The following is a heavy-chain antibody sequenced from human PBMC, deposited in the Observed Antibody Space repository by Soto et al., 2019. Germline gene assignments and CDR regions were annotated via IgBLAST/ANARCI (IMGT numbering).Heavy chain of an antibody. CDR3: ARDYRYGDYFPSYYFDY. D-gene: IGHD4-17*01. Sequence: PGGSLRLSCAASGFTFSSFAMHWVRQAPGRGLEWVAVTSYDGSNTYYADSVKGRFTISRDNSKNTLYLQMNNLRAEDTAVYYCARDYRYGDYFPSYYFDYWGQGTLVTVSS. CDR2: TSYDGSNT. V-gene: IGHV3-30*01. J-gene: IGHJ4*02. CDR1: GFTFSSFA.